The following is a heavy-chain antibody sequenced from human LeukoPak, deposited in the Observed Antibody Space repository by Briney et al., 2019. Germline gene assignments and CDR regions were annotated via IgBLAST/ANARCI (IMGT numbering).Heavy chain of an antibody. V-gene: IGHV3-7*01. CDR1: GFSFSNYW. Sequence: GGSLRLSCAASGFSFSNYWMTWVRQAPGKGLEWVANIKQDGSEKYYVDSVKGRFTISRDNANNSLYLQLNSLRGDDTAVYFCERDGSYWNCWGQGTLVTVSS. J-gene: IGHJ4*02. CDR2: IKQDGSEK. CDR3: ERDGSYWNC. D-gene: IGHD3-10*01.